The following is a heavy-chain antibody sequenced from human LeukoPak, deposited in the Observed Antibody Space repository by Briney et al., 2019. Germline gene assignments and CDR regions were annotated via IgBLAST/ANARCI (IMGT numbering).Heavy chain of an antibody. CDR3: ARDFGPRARVDHYYYYGMDV. J-gene: IGHJ6*02. Sequence: GGSLRLSCAASGFTVSSNYMSWVRQAPGKGLEWVSVIYSGGSTYYADSVKGRFTISRDNSKNTLYLQMNSLRAEDTAVYYCARDFGPRARVDHYYYYGMDVWGQGTTVTVSS. V-gene: IGHV3-66*01. D-gene: IGHD3-3*01. CDR2: IYSGGST. CDR1: GFTVSSNY.